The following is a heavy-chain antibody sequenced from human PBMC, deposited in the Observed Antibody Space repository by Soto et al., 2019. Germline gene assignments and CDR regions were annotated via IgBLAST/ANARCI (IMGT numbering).Heavy chain of an antibody. CDR3: ARGGIAARLSWFDP. J-gene: IGHJ5*02. Sequence: QVQLVQSGAEVKKPGSSVKVSCKASGGTFSSYAISWVRQAPGQGLEWMGGIIPIFGTANYAQKFQGRVTITANESTSTAYMELSSLRSEDTAVYYCARGGIAARLSWFDPWGQGTLVTVSS. V-gene: IGHV1-69*12. CDR2: IIPIFGTA. CDR1: GGTFSSYA. D-gene: IGHD6-6*01.